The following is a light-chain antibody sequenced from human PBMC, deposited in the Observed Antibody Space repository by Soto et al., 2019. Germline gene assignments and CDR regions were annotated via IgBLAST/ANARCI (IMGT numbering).Light chain of an antibody. J-gene: IGKJ2*01. Sequence: DIVMTQSPDSLPVSRGERATINCESSQSVLNISNNKNYLAWYQKKQGQPPKLLIYWASTRESGVPDRFSGRGSGTDFTITINRLQAEDVAVYYCKQYYSTPPPFGQGPKLEIK. CDR3: KQYYSTPPP. CDR1: QSVLNISNNKNY. V-gene: IGKV4-1*01. CDR2: WAS.